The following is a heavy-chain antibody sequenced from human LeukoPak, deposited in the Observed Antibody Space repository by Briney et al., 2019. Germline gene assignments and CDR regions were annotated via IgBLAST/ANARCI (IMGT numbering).Heavy chain of an antibody. CDR3: AKDSYKWNYGQFDS. D-gene: IGHD1-7*01. J-gene: IGHJ4*02. Sequence: PSETLSLTCAVSGGSISSSNWWSWVRQPPGKGLEWIGEIYHSGSTNYNPSLKSRVTISVDKSKNQFSLKLSSVTAADTAIYYCAKDSYKWNYGQFDSWGQGTLVTVSS. CDR1: GGSISSSNW. V-gene: IGHV4-4*02. CDR2: IYHSGST.